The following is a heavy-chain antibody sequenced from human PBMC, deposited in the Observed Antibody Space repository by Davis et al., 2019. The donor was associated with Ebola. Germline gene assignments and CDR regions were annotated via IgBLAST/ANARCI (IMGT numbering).Heavy chain of an antibody. Sequence: ASVKVSCKASGYTFTSYYIHWVRQAPGQGLEWLGWINPNSGGTDYAQKFQGRVTMTRDTSTSTVYMELSSLRSEDTAVYYCARGVWWGQGTLVTVSS. V-gene: IGHV1-2*02. J-gene: IGHJ4*02. D-gene: IGHD3-16*01. CDR3: ARGVW. CDR2: INPNSGGT. CDR1: GYTFTSYY.